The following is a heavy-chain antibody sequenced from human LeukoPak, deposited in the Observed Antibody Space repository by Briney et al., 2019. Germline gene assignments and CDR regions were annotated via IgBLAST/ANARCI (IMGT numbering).Heavy chain of an antibody. D-gene: IGHD4-17*01. J-gene: IGHJ4*02. CDR2: INPSGGST. CDR3: ARDYRAQKGGDDYGDDY. V-gene: IGHV1-46*01. Sequence: ASVKVSCKASGYTFTSYYMHWVRQAPGQGLEWMGIINPSGGSTSYAQKFQGRVTMTRDTSTSTVYMELSSLRSEDTAVYYCARDYRAQKGGDDYGDDYWGQGTLVIVSS. CDR1: GYTFTSYY.